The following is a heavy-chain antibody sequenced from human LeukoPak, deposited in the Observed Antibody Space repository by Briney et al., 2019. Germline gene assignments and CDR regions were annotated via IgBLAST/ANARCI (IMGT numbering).Heavy chain of an antibody. CDR3: ARIAYSSGWYDY. D-gene: IGHD6-19*01. V-gene: IGHV4-59*01. Sequence: SETLSLTCTVSGGSIRSYYWRGIRGPPGEGVEWIGYIYYNGSPNYHPSLNSRVTISVDPSKNQFSLKLSSVTAADTAVYYYARIAYSSGWYDYWGQRTLVTVSS. J-gene: IGHJ4*02. CDR1: GGSIRSYY. CDR2: IYYNGSP.